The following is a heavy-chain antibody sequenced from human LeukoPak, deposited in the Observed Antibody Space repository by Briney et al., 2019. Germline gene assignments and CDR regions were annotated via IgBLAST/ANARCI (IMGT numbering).Heavy chain of an antibody. D-gene: IGHD3-16*01. CDR1: GGSISSYY. CDR2: IYYSGST. Sequence: SETLSLTCTVSGGSISSYYWSWIRQPPGKGLEWIGYIYYSGSTNYNPSLKSRVTISVDTSKNQFSLKLSSVTAADTAVYYCASAEGEPYFLDPWGQGTLVTVSS. V-gene: IGHV4-59*01. J-gene: IGHJ5*02. CDR3: ASAEGEPYFLDP.